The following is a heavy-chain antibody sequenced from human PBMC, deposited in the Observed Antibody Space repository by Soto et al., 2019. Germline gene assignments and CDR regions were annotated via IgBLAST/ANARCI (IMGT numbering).Heavy chain of an antibody. Sequence: QVQLVESGGGVVQPGRSLRLSCAASGFTFSSYAMHWVRQAPGKGLEWVAVISYDGSNKYYADSVKGRFTISRDNTKNTLYLQMNSLRAEDTAVYDCARDGNRGSSGWHPHHFDYWGQGTLVTVSS. D-gene: IGHD6-19*01. V-gene: IGHV3-30-3*01. CDR1: GFTFSSYA. CDR3: ARDGNRGSSGWHPHHFDY. J-gene: IGHJ4*02. CDR2: ISYDGSNK.